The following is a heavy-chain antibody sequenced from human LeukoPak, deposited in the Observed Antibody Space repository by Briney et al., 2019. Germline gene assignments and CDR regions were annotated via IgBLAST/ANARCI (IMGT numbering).Heavy chain of an antibody. Sequence: SETLSLTCAVYGGSFSGYYWSWIRQPPGKGLEWIGEINHSGSTNYNPSLKSRVTISVDTSKNQFSLKLSSVTAADTAVYYCARGSRIAVANLLPYYFDYWGQGTLVTVSS. CDR2: INHSGST. CDR1: GGSFSGYY. J-gene: IGHJ4*02. D-gene: IGHD6-19*01. CDR3: ARGSRIAVANLLPYYFDY. V-gene: IGHV4-34*01.